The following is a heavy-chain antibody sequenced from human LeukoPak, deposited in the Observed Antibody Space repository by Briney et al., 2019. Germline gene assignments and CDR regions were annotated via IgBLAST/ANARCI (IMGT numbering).Heavy chain of an antibody. D-gene: IGHD2-8*02. Sequence: GGSLRLSCAASGFIFSDYSMNWVRQTPGKGLAWVAYISGGGSTIYYADSVRGRFTISRDSARNSLYLQMNSLGDEDTAVYYCARDETGVGSGGIDFWGQGTLVTVSS. CDR2: ISGGGSTI. CDR1: GFIFSDYS. J-gene: IGHJ4*02. CDR3: ARDETGVGSGGIDF. V-gene: IGHV3-48*02.